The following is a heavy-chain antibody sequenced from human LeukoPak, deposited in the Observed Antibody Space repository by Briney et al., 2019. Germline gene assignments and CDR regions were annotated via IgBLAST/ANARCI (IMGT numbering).Heavy chain of an antibody. Sequence: GGSLRLSCAASGFTFSSYSFNWVRQAPGKGLEWVSSINTVASYIYYADPVRGRFTISRDNAENPLWLQMNGLRAEDSAVYYCARLRRNSDRSGFYYYYDNWGQGTLVTVSS. CDR3: ARLRRNSDRSGFYYYYDN. D-gene: IGHD3-22*01. J-gene: IGHJ4*02. V-gene: IGHV3-21*01. CDR1: GFTFSSYS. CDR2: INTVASYI.